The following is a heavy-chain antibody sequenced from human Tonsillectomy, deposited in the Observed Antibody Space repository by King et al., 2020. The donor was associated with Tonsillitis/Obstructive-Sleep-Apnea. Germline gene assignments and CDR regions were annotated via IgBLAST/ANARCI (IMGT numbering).Heavy chain of an antibody. CDR2: IYYSGST. D-gene: IGHD2-2*02. Sequence: VQLQESGPGLVKPSETLSLTCTVSGGSISSYYWSWIRQPPGKGLEWIGYIYYSGSTNYNPSLKSRVTISIDTSKNQFSLKLTSVTAADTAVYYCAGTGAIGNWFDTWGQGTLVTVSS. CDR1: GGSISSYY. J-gene: IGHJ5*02. CDR3: AGTGAIGNWFDT. V-gene: IGHV4-59*08.